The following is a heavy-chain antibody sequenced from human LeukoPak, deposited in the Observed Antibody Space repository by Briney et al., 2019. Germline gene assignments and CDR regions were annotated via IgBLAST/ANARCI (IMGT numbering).Heavy chain of an antibody. Sequence: SVKVSCKASGCTFRNSAINWVRQAPGQGLEWVGRIIPILGITNYAQNFHGRVTITADKSTSKAYIELSSLRSEDTAVYYCARGAIGQQLAQHFDSWGQGTLVTVSS. CDR3: ARGAIGQQLAQHFDS. CDR1: GCTFRNSA. D-gene: IGHD6-13*01. CDR2: IIPILGIT. V-gene: IGHV1-69*04. J-gene: IGHJ5*01.